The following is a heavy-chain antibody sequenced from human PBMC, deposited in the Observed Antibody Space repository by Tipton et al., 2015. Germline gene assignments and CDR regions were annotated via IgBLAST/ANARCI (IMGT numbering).Heavy chain of an antibody. CDR1: AYSISSDYY. Sequence: TLSLTCAVSAYSISSDYYWGWIRQPPGKGLEWIGSISHSGNTYYNPSLKSRVTMSRDTSKNQFFLNLSSVTAADTAVYYCARIRGRYVMDYWGQGTLVTVSS. CDR2: ISHSGNT. V-gene: IGHV4-38-2*01. CDR3: ARIRGRYVMDY. J-gene: IGHJ4*02. D-gene: IGHD3-16*01.